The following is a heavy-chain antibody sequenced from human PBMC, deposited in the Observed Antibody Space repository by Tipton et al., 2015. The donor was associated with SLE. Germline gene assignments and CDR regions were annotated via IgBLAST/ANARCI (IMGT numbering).Heavy chain of an antibody. V-gene: IGHV4-39*07. CDR2: VYYSGSA. J-gene: IGHJ4*02. CDR3: AKDYNHDNADYN. Sequence: TLSLTCTVSGGSISSRSYFWGWIRQPPGKGLEWVGHVYYSGSAHYNPSLKSRVTISVDTSKNQFSLRLSSVTAADTAVYYCAKDYNHDNADYNWGQGTLVIVSS. CDR1: GGSISSRSYF. D-gene: IGHD4-17*01.